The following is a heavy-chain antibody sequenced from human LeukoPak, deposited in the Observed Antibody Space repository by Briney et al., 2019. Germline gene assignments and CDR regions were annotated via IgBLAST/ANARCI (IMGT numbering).Heavy chain of an antibody. V-gene: IGHV1-69*13. CDR3: ARDLVFGNGHWFDP. Sequence: ASVKVSCKASGGTFNSYAISWVRQALGQGLEWMGGIIPIFGTANYAQKFQGRVTITADESTSTAYMGLSSLRPEDTAVYYCARDLVFGNGHWFDPWGQGTLVTVSS. CDR2: IIPIFGTA. D-gene: IGHD3-3*01. J-gene: IGHJ5*02. CDR1: GGTFNSYA.